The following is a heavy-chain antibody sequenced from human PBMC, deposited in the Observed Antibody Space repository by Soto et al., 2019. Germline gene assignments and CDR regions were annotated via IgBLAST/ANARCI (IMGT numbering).Heavy chain of an antibody. Sequence: QVQLVQSGAEVKKPGASVKVSCKASGYTFTSYSMHWVRQAPGQRLEWMGWINAGNGNTKYSQKFQGRVTITRDTSARTAYMELSSPRSEETAVYYCARDVGATGDWGQGTLVTVSS. J-gene: IGHJ4*02. CDR3: ARDVGATGD. CDR1: GYTFTSYS. CDR2: INAGNGNT. V-gene: IGHV1-3*01. D-gene: IGHD1-26*01.